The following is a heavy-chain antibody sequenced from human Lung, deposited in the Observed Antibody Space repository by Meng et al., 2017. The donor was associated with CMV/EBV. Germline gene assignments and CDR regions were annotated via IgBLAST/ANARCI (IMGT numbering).Heavy chain of an antibody. D-gene: IGHD1-26*01. J-gene: IGHJ3*02. V-gene: IGHV3-30*04. CDR1: GFTFSSYA. CDR3: ARALRRELSGAFDI. CDR2: ISYDGSNK. Sequence: SCAASGFTFSSYAMHWVRQAPGKGLEWVAVISYDGSNKYYADSVKGRFTISRDNSKNTLYLQMNSLRAEDTAVYYCARALRRELSGAFDIWGQGXMVTVSS.